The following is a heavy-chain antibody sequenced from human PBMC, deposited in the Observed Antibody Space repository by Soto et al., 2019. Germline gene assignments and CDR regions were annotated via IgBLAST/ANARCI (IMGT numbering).Heavy chain of an antibody. CDR1: GFTFSIYS. J-gene: IGHJ4*02. CDR3: AKSTGDTWTTHYFDY. V-gene: IGHV3-23*01. Sequence: GGSLRLSRAASGFTFSIYSMSWVRQAPGKGLEWVSGISGTGGSKHYADSVRGQFAISRDNFKDTLFLYMNSLRAEDTAVYYCAKSTGDTWTTHYFDYWGKGILVTVSS. CDR2: ISGTGGSK. D-gene: IGHD4-4*01.